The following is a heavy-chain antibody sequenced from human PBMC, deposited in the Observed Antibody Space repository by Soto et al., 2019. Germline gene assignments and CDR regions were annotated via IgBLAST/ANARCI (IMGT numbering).Heavy chain of an antibody. Sequence: SETLSLTCAVSGGSISSYYWSWIRQPPGKGLEWIGYIYYSGSTNYNPSLKSRVTISVDTSKNQFSLKLSSVTAADTAVYYCAREVGLRKRVDYYYGMDVWGQGTTVTVSS. J-gene: IGHJ6*02. CDR3: AREVGLRKRVDYYYGMDV. CDR1: GGSISSYY. D-gene: IGHD3-10*01. V-gene: IGHV4-59*01. CDR2: IYYSGST.